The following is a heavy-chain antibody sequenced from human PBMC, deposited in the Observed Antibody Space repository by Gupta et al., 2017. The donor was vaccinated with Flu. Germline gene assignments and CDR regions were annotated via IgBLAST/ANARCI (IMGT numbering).Heavy chain of an antibody. Sequence: EVQLVESGGGLVKPGGSLKLSCAASGPTFKNAWMSWVRQAPGKGLEWVGRIKSKTDNETTDYTAPVKGRFTISRDDSKNTLILQMNSLQTSDTAVYYCSTGMYWGQGTLVTVSS. CDR3: STGMY. CDR2: IKSKTDNETT. CDR1: GPTFKNAW. J-gene: IGHJ4*02. V-gene: IGHV3-15*01.